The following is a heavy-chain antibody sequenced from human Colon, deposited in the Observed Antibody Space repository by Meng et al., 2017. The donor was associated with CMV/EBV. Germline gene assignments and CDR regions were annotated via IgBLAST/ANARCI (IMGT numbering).Heavy chain of an antibody. D-gene: IGHD2/OR15-2a*01. CDR3: ARAGLSLHNYLDY. Sequence: GESLKISCSPSGFTFDSYAMHWVRQTPGKGLEWVALISFDGRNTYYADSVKGRFTISRDNFKVTLCLHMNTVRPEDTAVYYCARAGLSLHNYLDYWGQGTLVTVSS. CDR2: ISFDGRNT. CDR1: GFTFDSYA. V-gene: IGHV3-30*04. J-gene: IGHJ4*02.